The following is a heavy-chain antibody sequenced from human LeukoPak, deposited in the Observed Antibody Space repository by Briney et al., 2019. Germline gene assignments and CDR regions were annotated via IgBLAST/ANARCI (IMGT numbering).Heavy chain of an antibody. CDR1: GFTFSSYG. J-gene: IGHJ6*04. CDR3: ARVGSGSYGMDV. V-gene: IGHV3-33*01. D-gene: IGHD3-10*01. CDR2: IWYDGSNK. Sequence: GGSLRLSCAASGFTFSSYGMHWVRQAPGKGLEWVAVIWYDGSNKYYADSVKGRFTISRDNSKNTLYLQMNSLRAEDTAVYYCARVGSGSYGMDVWGKGTTVTVS.